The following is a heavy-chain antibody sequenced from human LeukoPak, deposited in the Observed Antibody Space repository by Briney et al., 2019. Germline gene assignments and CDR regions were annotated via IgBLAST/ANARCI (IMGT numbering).Heavy chain of an antibody. D-gene: IGHD1-26*01. V-gene: IGHV1-69*05. CDR3: ASKVTGSGSYYYYYYMDV. Sequence: AASVTVSCKASGGTFSSYAISWVRQAPGQGLEWMGGIIPIFGTANYAQKFQGRVTITTDESTSTAYMELSSLRSEDTAVYYCASKVTGSGSYYYYYYMDVWGKGTTVTVSS. CDR1: GGTFSSYA. J-gene: IGHJ6*03. CDR2: IIPIFGTA.